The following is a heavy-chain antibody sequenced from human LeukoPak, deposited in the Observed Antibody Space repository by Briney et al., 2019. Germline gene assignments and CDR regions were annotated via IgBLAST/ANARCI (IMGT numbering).Heavy chain of an antibody. CDR2: ISSNGGST. CDR3: ARWESSTSPLPDY. V-gene: IGHV3-64*01. J-gene: IGHJ4*02. D-gene: IGHD2-2*01. Sequence: GALRLSCAASGFTFSSYAMHWVRQAPGKGLEYVSAISSNGGSTYYANSVKGRFTISRDNSKNTLYLQMGSLRAEDMAVYYCARWESSTSPLPDYWGQGTLVTVSS. CDR1: GFTFSSYA.